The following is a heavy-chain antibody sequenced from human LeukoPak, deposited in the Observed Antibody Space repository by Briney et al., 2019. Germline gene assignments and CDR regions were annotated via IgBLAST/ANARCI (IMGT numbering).Heavy chain of an antibody. CDR2: ISSSSSTI. CDR1: GFTFSSYS. CDR3: ARGYYDSSGYYSDAFDI. Sequence: PGGSLRLSCAASGFTFSSYSMNWVRQAPGKGLEWVSYISSSSSTIYYADSVKGRFTISRDNAKNSLYLQMNSLRAEDTAVYYCARGYYDSSGYYSDAFDIWGHGTMVTVSS. J-gene: IGHJ3*02. D-gene: IGHD3-22*01. V-gene: IGHV3-48*01.